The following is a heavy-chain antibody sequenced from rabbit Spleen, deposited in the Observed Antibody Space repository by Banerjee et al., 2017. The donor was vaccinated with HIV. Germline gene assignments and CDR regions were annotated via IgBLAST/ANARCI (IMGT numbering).Heavy chain of an antibody. CDR2: IGAGSGGNT. V-gene: IGHV1S45*01. J-gene: IGHJ4*01. CDR3: ARDLLGVIGWNFYL. CDR1: GFSLSSSYW. D-gene: IGHD1-1*01. Sequence: QEQLEESGGDLVKPEGSLTLTCTASGFSLSSSYWICWVRQAPGKGLEWIACIGAGSGGNTYYATWAKGRFTISRTSSTTVTLRMTSLTAADRATYFCARDLLGVIGWNFYLWGQGTLVTVS.